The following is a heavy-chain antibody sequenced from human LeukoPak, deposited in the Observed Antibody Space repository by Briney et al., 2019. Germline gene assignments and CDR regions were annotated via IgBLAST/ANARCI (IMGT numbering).Heavy chain of an antibody. J-gene: IGHJ3*02. CDR1: SGSINNYY. CDR2: ILSSGST. Sequence: PSETLSLTCTVSSGSINNYYWSWIRQTPGKGQEWLGYILSSGSTNNNPRLKSRVTISVDTSKGQFSLKLSSVTAADTAVYYCARTNQISETAFDIWGQGTMVIVTS. V-gene: IGHV4-59*01. D-gene: IGHD1-14*01. CDR3: ARTNQISETAFDI.